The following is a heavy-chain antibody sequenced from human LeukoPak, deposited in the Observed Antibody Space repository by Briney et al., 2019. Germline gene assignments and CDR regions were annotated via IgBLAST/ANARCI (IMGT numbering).Heavy chain of an antibody. D-gene: IGHD5-18*01. CDR2: IYSGGST. CDR1: WFTVSSNY. V-gene: IGHV3-53*01. CDR3: AREGQGGYSYGDYYYYYYGMDV. J-gene: IGHJ6*02. Sequence: GRSLRPSCPAAWFTVSSNYMSSVRQAPGEGLGWVSVIYSGGSTYYADSVKGRFTISRDNSKNTLYLQMNSLRAEDTAVYYCAREGQGGYSYGDYYYYYYGMDVWGQGTTVTVSS.